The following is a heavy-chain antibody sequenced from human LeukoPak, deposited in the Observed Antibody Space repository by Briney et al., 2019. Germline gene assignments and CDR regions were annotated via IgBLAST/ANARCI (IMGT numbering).Heavy chain of an antibody. D-gene: IGHD2-8*01. J-gene: IGHJ4*02. Sequence: GGSLRLSCAASGFTFSSSWMTWVRQAPGKGPEWVASIREDGSEKTSVDSVKGRFTISRDNAKNSLYLQMDSLRAEDTAAYYCARGPTNGQAFDYWGQGTLVSVSS. CDR2: IREDGSEK. CDR3: ARGPTNGQAFDY. CDR1: GFTFSSSW. V-gene: IGHV3-7*01.